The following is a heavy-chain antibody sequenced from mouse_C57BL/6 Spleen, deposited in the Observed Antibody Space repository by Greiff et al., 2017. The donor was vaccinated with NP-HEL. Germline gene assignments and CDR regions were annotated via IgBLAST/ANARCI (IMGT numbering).Heavy chain of an antibody. D-gene: IGHD1-1*01. J-gene: IGHJ3*01. V-gene: IGHV1-50*01. CDR2: IDPSDSYT. CDR1: GYTFTSYW. CDR3: ARRDYYGSSYWFAY. Sequence: QVQLQQPGAELVKPGASVKLSCKASGYTFTSYWMQWVKQRPGQGLEWIGEIDPSDSYTNYNQKFKGKATLTVDTSSSTAYMQLSSLTSEDSAVDYCARRDYYGSSYWFAYWGQGTLVTVSA.